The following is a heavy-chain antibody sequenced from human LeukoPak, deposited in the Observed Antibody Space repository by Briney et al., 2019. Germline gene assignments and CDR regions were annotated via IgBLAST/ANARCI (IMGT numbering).Heavy chain of an antibody. V-gene: IGHV4-30-4*01. CDR2: IYYSGST. J-gene: IGHJ3*02. D-gene: IGHD1-26*01. CDR1: GGSISSGDYY. Sequence: SETLSLTCTVSGGSISSGDYYWSWIRQPPGKGLEWIGYIYYSGSTYYNPSLKSRVTISVDTSKNQFSLKLSSVTAADTAVYYCARDRVYSEEWAFDIWGQGTMVTVSS. CDR3: ARDRVYSEEWAFDI.